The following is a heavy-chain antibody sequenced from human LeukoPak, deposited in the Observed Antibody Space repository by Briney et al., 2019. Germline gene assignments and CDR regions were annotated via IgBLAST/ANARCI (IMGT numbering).Heavy chain of an antibody. Sequence: GASVRVSCKASGYTFTSYDINWVRQATGQGLEWMGWMNPNSGNTGYAQKFQGRVTMTRNTSISTAYMELSSLRSDDTAVYYCARAIWVGTSPSDAFDIWGQGTMVTVSS. J-gene: IGHJ3*02. D-gene: IGHD2-2*01. CDR1: GYTFTSYD. CDR2: MNPNSGNT. CDR3: ARAIWVGTSPSDAFDI. V-gene: IGHV1-8*01.